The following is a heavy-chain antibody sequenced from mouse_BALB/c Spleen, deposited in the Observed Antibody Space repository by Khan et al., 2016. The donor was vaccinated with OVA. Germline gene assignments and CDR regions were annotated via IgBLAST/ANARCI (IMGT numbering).Heavy chain of an antibody. Sequence: EVELVESGGDLVEPGGSLKLSCAASGFTFSSYSMSWVRQTPDKRLEWVATISSGGDYTYYPDIVKGRFTISRDNAKNTLYLQMSSLKSEDTAMYYCASYLTGSFAYWGQGTLVSVSA. CDR2: ISSGGDYT. D-gene: IGHD4-1*01. CDR1: GFTFSSYS. V-gene: IGHV5-6*01. J-gene: IGHJ3*01. CDR3: ASYLTGSFAY.